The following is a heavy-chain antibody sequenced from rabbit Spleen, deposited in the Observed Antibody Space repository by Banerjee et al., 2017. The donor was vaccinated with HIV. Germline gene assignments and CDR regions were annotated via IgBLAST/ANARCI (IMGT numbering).Heavy chain of an antibody. Sequence: QEQLEESGGGLVKPEGSLTLTCKASGVSFNDKDVMCWVRQAPGKGLEWIGYIDLVFGITYYASWVNGRFTISSHNAQNTLYLQLSSLTAADTATYFCVRGASTSGYYNLWGPGTLVTVS. CDR2: IDLVFGIT. CDR3: VRGASTSGYYNL. J-gene: IGHJ4*01. CDR1: GVSFNDKD. V-gene: IGHV1S47*01. D-gene: IGHD1-1*01.